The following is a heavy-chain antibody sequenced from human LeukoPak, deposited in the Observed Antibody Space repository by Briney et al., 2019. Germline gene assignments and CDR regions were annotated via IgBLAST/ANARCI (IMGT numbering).Heavy chain of an antibody. CDR1: GGSINSYF. V-gene: IGHV4-4*07. CDR2: IYTTGTT. CDR3: ARQGYGASWYHLDY. J-gene: IGHJ4*02. Sequence: ASDTLSLTCTVSGGSINSYFWGWVRQPAGKGLEWIGRIYTTGTTHFNPSLRSRLTMSVDTSKNLFSLNLSSVTAADTAVYYCARQGYGASWYHLDYWGRGTLATVSS. D-gene: IGHD6-13*01.